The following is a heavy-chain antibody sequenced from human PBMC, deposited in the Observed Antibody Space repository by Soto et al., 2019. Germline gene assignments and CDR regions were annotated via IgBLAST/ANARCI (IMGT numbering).Heavy chain of an antibody. D-gene: IGHD1-1*01. V-gene: IGHV4-34*01. Sequence: QVQLQQWGAGLLKPSETLSRICGVYGGALSGYYWIWIRQSPGRGLERIGETNDSASTKYNPSLKSRVTISIDTSKNQFSLRLISVTAADTAVYYCARHRTGSRAVDLWGQGMMVTVSS. CDR3: ARHRTGSRAVDL. CDR2: TNDSAST. J-gene: IGHJ5*02. CDR1: GGALSGYY.